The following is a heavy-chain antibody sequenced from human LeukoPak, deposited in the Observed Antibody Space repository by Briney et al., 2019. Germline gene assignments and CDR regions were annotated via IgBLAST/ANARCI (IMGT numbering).Heavy chain of an antibody. D-gene: IGHD3-22*01. V-gene: IGHV4-4*07. Sequence: SETLSLTCTVSGGSISSYYWSWIRQPAGKGLEWIGRIYTSGSTNYNPSLKSRVTMSVDTSKNQFSLKLSSVTAADTAVYYCARVAYYYDSSGPHYYFDYWGQGTLVTVFS. CDR2: IYTSGST. CDR1: GGSISSYY. J-gene: IGHJ4*02. CDR3: ARVAYYYDSSGPHYYFDY.